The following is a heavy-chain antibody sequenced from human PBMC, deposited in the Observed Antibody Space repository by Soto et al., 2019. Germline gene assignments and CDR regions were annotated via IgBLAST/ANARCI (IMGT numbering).Heavy chain of an antibody. Sequence: QVQLVQSGAEVKKPGSSVKVSCKASGGTFSSYAISWVRQAPGQGLEWMGGIIPIFGTANYAQKFQGRVTITADESTSTAYMELRRLRSEDTAVYSCAREGASGSHIGYWGQGTRVTGSS. D-gene: IGHD3-22*01. CDR2: IIPIFGTA. CDR3: AREGASGSHIGY. V-gene: IGHV1-69*01. J-gene: IGHJ4*02. CDR1: GGTFSSYA.